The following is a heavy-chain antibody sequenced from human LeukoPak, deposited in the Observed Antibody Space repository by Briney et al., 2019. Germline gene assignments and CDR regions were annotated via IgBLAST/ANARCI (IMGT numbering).Heavy chain of an antibody. CDR1: GGSFSGYY. D-gene: IGHD6-13*01. V-gene: IGHV4-34*01. CDR2: INHSGST. J-gene: IGHJ4*02. Sequence: SSETLSLTCAVYGGSFSGYYWSWIRQPPGKGLEWIGEINHSGSTNYNSSLKSRVTISVDTSKNQFSLKLSSVTAADTAVYYCARAAPVAAGISAFDYWGQGTLVTVSS. CDR3: ARAAPVAAGISAFDY.